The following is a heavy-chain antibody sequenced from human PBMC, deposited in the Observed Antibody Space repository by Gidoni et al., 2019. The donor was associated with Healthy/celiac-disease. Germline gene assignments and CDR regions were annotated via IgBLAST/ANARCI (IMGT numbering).Heavy chain of an antibody. J-gene: IGHJ3*02. CDR3: AKDMFGELWDAFDI. V-gene: IGHV3-43*02. CDR2: ISGDGGST. Sequence: EVQLVESGGGVVQPGGSLRLSCAASGFTFDDYAMHWVRQAPGKGLEWVSLISGDGGSTYYADSVKGRFTISRDNSKNSLYLQMNSLRTEDTALYYCAKDMFGELWDAFDIWGQGTMVTVSS. CDR1: GFTFDDYA. D-gene: IGHD3-10*02.